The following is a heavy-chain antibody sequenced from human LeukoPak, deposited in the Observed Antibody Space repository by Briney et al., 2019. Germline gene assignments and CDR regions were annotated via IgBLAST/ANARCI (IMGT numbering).Heavy chain of an antibody. CDR2: IYSGGST. D-gene: IGHD3-3*01. V-gene: IGHV3-23*03. J-gene: IGHJ4*02. CDR1: GFTFSSYG. CDR3: AKGAYYGD. Sequence: GGSLRLSCAASGFTFSSYGMNWVRQPPGKGLEWVSFIYSGGSTYYADSVKGRFTISRDNSKNTLYLQMNSLRVEDTAVYYCAKGAYYGDWGQGTLVTVSS.